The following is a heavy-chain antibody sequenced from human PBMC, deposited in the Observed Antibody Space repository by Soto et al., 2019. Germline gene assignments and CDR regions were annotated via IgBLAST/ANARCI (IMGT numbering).Heavy chain of an antibody. J-gene: IGHJ5*02. CDR3: VRDARGEDTPHNWCGP. CDR2: IKQDGSDK. Sequence: EVQLVESGGGLVQPGGSLSLSCATSEFTFNTYYMSWVRQAPGKGLEWVANIKQDGSDKKYVDSVKGRFTISRDNAKNSLYLQMNSLRVEDTAVYYCVRDARGEDTPHNWCGPWGQGALVTVSP. CDR1: EFTFNTYY. V-gene: IGHV3-7*01.